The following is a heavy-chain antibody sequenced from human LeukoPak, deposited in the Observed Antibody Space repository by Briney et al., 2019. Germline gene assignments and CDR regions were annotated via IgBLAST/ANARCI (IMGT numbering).Heavy chain of an antibody. CDR3: ARDRPFDY. CDR1: GFTFSSYG. Sequence: GGSLRLSCAASGFTFSSYGMHWVRQAPGKGLEWVSVIYSGGSTYYADSVKGRFTISRDNSKNTLYLQMNSLRAEDTAVYYCARDRPFDYWGQGTLVTVSS. CDR2: IYSGGST. J-gene: IGHJ4*02. V-gene: IGHV3-NL1*01.